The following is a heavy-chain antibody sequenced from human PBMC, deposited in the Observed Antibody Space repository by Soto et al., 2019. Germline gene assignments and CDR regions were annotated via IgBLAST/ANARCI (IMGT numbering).Heavy chain of an antibody. CDR3: ASLSGRSDY. Sequence: EVQLVESGGGLVKPGGSLRLSCAASGFTFSSYSMNWVRQAPGKGLEWVSSISSSSSYIYYADSVKGPFTISRDNAKNSLYLQMNSLRAEDTAVYYCASLSGRSDYWGQGTLVTVSS. CDR1: GFTFSSYS. V-gene: IGHV3-21*01. CDR2: ISSSSSYI. D-gene: IGHD3-10*01. J-gene: IGHJ4*02.